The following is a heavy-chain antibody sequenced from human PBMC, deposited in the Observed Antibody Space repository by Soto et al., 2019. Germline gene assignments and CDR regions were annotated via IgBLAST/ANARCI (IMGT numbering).Heavy chain of an antibody. J-gene: IGHJ3*02. V-gene: IGHV4-4*07. CDR2: IYTSGST. CDR1: GGSISSYY. D-gene: IGHD2-8*01. Sequence: SETLSLTCTVSGGSISSYYWSWIRQPAGKGLEWIGRIYTSGSTNYNPSLKGRVTMSVDTSKNQFSLKLSSVTAADTAVYYCARDCTNGVCSEGAFDIWGQGTMVTVSS. CDR3: ARDCTNGVCSEGAFDI.